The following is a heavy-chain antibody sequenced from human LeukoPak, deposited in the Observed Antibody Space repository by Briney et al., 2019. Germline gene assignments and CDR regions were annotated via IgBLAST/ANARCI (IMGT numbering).Heavy chain of an antibody. CDR3: ARNFDC. V-gene: IGHV4-4*02. CDR1: GGSISTGNW. CDR2: IYHSGST. J-gene: IGHJ5*01. Sequence: PSETLSLTCTVSGGSISTGNWWSWVRQPPGKGLEWIGDIYHSGSTNCNPSLKSRVTISVDKSKNQFSLQLSSVTAADTAVYYCARNFDCWGQGTLVTVSS.